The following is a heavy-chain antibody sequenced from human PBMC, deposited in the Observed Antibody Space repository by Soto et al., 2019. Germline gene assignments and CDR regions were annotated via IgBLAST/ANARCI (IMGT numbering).Heavy chain of an antibody. CDR1: GGSFSGYY. Sequence: QVQLQQWGAGLLKPSETLSLTCAVYGGSFSGYYWSWIRQPPGKGLEWIGEINHSGSTNYNPSLKSRVTISVDTSKNQFSLKLSSVTAAATAVYYCARAKYYDFWSGYYSRGNYFDSWGQGTLVTVSS. V-gene: IGHV4-34*01. CDR2: INHSGST. J-gene: IGHJ4*02. D-gene: IGHD3-3*01. CDR3: ARAKYYDFWSGYYSRGNYFDS.